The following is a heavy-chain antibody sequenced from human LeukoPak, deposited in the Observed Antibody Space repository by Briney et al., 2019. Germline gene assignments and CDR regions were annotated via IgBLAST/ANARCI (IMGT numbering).Heavy chain of an antibody. CDR2: IYYSGST. D-gene: IGHD6-19*01. CDR1: GGSISSYY. J-gene: IGHJ3*02. CDR3: AKAVAGTRILSEVAFDI. V-gene: IGHV4-59*12. Sequence: PSETLSLTCTVSGGSISSYYWSWIRQPPGKGLEWIGYIYYSGSTNYNPSLKSRVTISVDTSKNQFSLKLSSVTAADTAVYYCAKAVAGTRILSEVAFDIWGQGTMVTVSS.